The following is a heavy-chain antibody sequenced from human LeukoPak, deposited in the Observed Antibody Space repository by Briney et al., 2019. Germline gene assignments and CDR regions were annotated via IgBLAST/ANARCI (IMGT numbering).Heavy chain of an antibody. D-gene: IGHD4-17*01. V-gene: IGHV3-21*01. CDR3: ARDTPKPLTYGDPGDY. CDR1: GFTFSSYS. Sequence: PGGSLRLSCAASGFTFSSYSMNWVRQAPGKGLEWVSSISSSSSYIYYADSVKGRFTISRDNAKNSLYLQMNSLRAEDTAVYYCARDTPKPLTYGDPGDYWGQGTLVTVSS. J-gene: IGHJ4*02. CDR2: ISSSSSYI.